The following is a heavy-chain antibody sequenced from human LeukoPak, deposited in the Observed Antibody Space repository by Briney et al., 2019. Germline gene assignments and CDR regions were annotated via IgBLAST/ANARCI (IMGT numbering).Heavy chain of an antibody. Sequence: GGSLRLSCAASGFTFSSYAMSWVRQAPGKGLEWVSAISGSGGSTYYADYVKGRFTISRDNSKNTLYLQMNSLRAEDTAVYYCAKDGWQQLIMGRFDYWGQETLVTVSS. V-gene: IGHV3-23*01. CDR2: ISGSGGST. D-gene: IGHD6-13*01. CDR1: GFTFSSYA. CDR3: AKDGWQQLIMGRFDY. J-gene: IGHJ4*02.